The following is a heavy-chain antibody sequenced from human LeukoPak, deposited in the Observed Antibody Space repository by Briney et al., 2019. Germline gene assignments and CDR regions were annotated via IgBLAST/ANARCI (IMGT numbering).Heavy chain of an antibody. J-gene: IGHJ4*02. D-gene: IGHD2-2*02. CDR2: IYTSGST. CDR3: ARHKSGYTIDY. Sequence: PSETLSLTCTVSGGSISSYYWSWIRQPPGKGLEWTGYIYTSGSTNYNPSLKSRVTISVDTSKNQFSLKLSSVTAADTAVYYCARHKSGYTIDYWGQGTLVTVSS. CDR1: GGSISSYY. V-gene: IGHV4-4*09.